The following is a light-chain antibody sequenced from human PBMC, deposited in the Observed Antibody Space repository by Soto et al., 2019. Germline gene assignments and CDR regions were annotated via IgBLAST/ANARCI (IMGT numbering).Light chain of an antibody. J-gene: IGKJ3*01. V-gene: IGKV1-9*01. CDR1: QGISSY. Sequence: DIQLTQSPSFLSASVGDRVTITCRASQGISSYLAWYQQKPGKAPKLLIYAASTLQSGVPSRFSGSGSGTEFTLTISSLQPEDFAIYYCQQLNSYLTFGPGTKVDIK. CDR2: AAS. CDR3: QQLNSYLT.